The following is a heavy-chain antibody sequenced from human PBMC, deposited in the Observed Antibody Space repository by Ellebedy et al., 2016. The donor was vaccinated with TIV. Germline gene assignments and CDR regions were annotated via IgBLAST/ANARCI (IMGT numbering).Heavy chain of an antibody. CDR2: INHSGST. J-gene: IGHJ4*02. CDR1: GGSFSGYY. V-gene: IGHV4-34*01. Sequence: SETLSLXXAVYGGSFSGYYWSWIRQPPGKGLEWIGEINHSGSTNYNPSLKSRVTISVDTSKNQFSLKLSSVTAADTAVYYCARSRSSGWYPIGYFDYWGQGTLVTVSS. CDR3: ARSRSSGWYPIGYFDY. D-gene: IGHD6-19*01.